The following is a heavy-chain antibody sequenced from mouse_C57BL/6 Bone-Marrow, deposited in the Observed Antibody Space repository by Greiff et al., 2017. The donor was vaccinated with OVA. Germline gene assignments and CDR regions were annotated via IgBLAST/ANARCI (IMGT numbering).Heavy chain of an antibody. J-gene: IGHJ4*01. CDR2: IYPGSGNT. CDR1: GYTFTDYY. V-gene: IGHV1-76*01. D-gene: IGHD1-1*01. CDR3: ARSDYYDSSYDAMDY. Sequence: QVHVKQSGAELVRPGASVKLSCKASGYTFTDYYINWVKQRSGQGLEWIARIYPGSGNTYYNEKFKGKATLTAEKSSSTAYMQLSSLTSEDSDVYFCARSDYYDSSYDAMDYWGQGTSVTVSS.